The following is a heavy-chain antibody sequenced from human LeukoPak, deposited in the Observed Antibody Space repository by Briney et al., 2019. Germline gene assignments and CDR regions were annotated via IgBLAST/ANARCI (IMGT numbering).Heavy chain of an antibody. D-gene: IGHD4-11*01. V-gene: IGHV4-34*01. Sequence: SETLSLTCAVYGGSFSGYYWNWIRQPPGKGLEWIGEINHSGRTNYNPSLKSRVTISVDTSKKQFSLKLSSVTAADTAVYHCARGQSYSNYVGGVDYYYYYYMDVWGKGTTVTVSS. J-gene: IGHJ6*03. CDR1: GGSFSGYY. CDR2: INHSGRT. CDR3: ARGQSYSNYVGGVDYYYYYYMDV.